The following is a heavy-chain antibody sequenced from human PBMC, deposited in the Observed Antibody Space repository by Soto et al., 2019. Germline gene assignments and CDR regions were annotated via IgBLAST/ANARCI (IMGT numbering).Heavy chain of an antibody. CDR3: ARAWVVVTAPDY. D-gene: IGHD2-21*02. CDR1: GYTFTSYA. V-gene: IGHV1-3*05. J-gene: IGHJ4*02. Sequence: QVQLVQSGAEEKKPGASVKVSCKASGYTFTSYAMHWVRQAPGQRLEWMGWINAGNGNTKYSQKFQGRGTITRDASASTAYVGLSSLRSEDTAVYYCARAWVVVTAPDYWGQGTLVTVSS. CDR2: INAGNGNT.